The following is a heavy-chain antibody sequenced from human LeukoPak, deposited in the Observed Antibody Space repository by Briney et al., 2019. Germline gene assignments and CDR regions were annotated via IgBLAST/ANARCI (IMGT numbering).Heavy chain of an antibody. D-gene: IGHD2-15*01. CDR2: INHSGST. Sequence: SETLSLACAVYGGSFSGYYWSWIRQPPGKGLEWIGEINHSGSTSYNPSLKSRVTISVDTSKNQFSLKLSSVTAADTAVYYCASSVVVVAATPYDYWGQGTLVTVSS. CDR3: ASSVVVVAATPYDY. J-gene: IGHJ4*02. V-gene: IGHV4-34*01. CDR1: GGSFSGYY.